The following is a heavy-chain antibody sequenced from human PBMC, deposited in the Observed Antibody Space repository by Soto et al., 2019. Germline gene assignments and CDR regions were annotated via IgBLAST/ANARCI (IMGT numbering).Heavy chain of an antibody. CDR1: GFTFSSYA. Sequence: ESGGGVVQPGRSLRLSCAASGFTFSSYAMHWVRQAPGKGLEWVAVISYDGSNKHYADSVKGRFTISRDNSKNTLYLQMNSLRAEDTAVYYCARDGGGGYYDSSGYYYGWGQGTLVTVSS. D-gene: IGHD3-22*01. CDR2: ISYDGSNK. CDR3: ARDGGGGYYDSSGYYYG. J-gene: IGHJ4*02. V-gene: IGHV3-30-3*01.